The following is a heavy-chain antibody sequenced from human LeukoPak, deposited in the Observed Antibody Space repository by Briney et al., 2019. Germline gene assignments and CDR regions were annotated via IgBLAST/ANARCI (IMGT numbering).Heavy chain of an antibody. CDR1: GDSISYHY. CDR3: ARGVFALGY. Sequence: SETLSLTCTVSGDSISYHYWSWIRQPAGKGLEWIGRIYSSASANYNPSLKSRVTMSLDTSKNQFSLNLTSVTAADTAVYYCARGVFALGYWGQGTLVTVSS. V-gene: IGHV4-4*07. CDR2: IYSSASA. D-gene: IGHD3-16*01. J-gene: IGHJ4*02.